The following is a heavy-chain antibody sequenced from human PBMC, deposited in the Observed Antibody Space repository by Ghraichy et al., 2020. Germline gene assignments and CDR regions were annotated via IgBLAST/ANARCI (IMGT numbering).Heavy chain of an antibody. J-gene: IGHJ6*02. Sequence: SLNISCVGSGFSFDDYAMHWVRQAPGKGLQWVAGITWNSGIIGYADSVKGRFTISRDNAKNSLYLQMDSLRAEDTALYYCTKVYDVLTPYYYYGMDVWDQGTTVTVSS. CDR1: GFSFDDYA. V-gene: IGHV3-9*01. D-gene: IGHD3-9*01. CDR2: ITWNSGII. CDR3: TKVYDVLTPYYYYGMDV.